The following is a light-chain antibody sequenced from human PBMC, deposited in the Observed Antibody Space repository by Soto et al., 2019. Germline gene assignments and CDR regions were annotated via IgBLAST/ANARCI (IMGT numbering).Light chain of an antibody. CDR2: AAS. CDR3: QQLNSFPVT. J-gene: IGKJ4*01. Sequence: DIQLTQSPSFLSASVGDRVTITCRASQGISSYLAWYQQKPGKAPNLLIYAASTLQSGVPSRFSGNGSGTEFTLTISSLQPEDFATYYCQQLNSFPVTFGGGTKVEIK. V-gene: IGKV1-9*01. CDR1: QGISSY.